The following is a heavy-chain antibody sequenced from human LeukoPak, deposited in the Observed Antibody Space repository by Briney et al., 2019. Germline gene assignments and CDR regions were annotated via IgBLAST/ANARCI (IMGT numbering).Heavy chain of an antibody. CDR1: GFNFTNAW. V-gene: IGHV3-15*01. D-gene: IGHD7-27*01. CDR2: IKRKTDGETT. Sequence: GGSLRLSCAASGFNFTNAWVSWVRQAPGKGLEWLGRIKRKTDGETTDYAAPVKGRFTISREDSKNMLYLQMNSLKPEDTAVYYCTTLTSFQELGISRNYWGQGTLVTVSS. CDR3: TTLTSFQELGISRNY. J-gene: IGHJ4*02.